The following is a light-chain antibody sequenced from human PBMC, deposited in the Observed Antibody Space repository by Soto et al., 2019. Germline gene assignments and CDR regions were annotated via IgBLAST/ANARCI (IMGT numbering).Light chain of an antibody. V-gene: IGLV2-23*02. Sequence: QSVLTQPASVSRSPGQSITISCTGTSSDVGSYNFVSWYQEHPGKAPKVMIYEVYKRPSGVSNRFSGSKSGSTASLTISGLQVEDEADYYCCSYAGSSTYVFGTGTKVTVL. CDR1: SSDVGSYNF. CDR3: CSYAGSSTYV. J-gene: IGLJ1*01. CDR2: EVY.